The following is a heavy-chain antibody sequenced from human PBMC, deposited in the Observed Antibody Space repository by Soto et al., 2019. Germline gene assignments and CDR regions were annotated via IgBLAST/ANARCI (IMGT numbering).Heavy chain of an antibody. Sequence: QQHLVEYGGGVVQPGRSLRLSCAASGFSFNNYALHWVRQAPGKGLEWVAVISYSGINENYADSVKGRFTISRDISKNTLYLQMISLRTEDTAVYYCARAPEDSTETLDSWGQGTLVTVSS. CDR1: GFSFNNYA. J-gene: IGHJ4*02. V-gene: IGHV3-30*04. CDR2: ISYSGINE. CDR3: ARAPEDSTETLDS.